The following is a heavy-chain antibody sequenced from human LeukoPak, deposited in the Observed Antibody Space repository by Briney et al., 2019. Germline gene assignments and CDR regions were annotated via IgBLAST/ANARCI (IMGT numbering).Heavy chain of an antibody. CDR1: GFTFSSFW. V-gene: IGHV3-74*01. D-gene: IGHD3-9*01. J-gene: IGHJ4*02. Sequence: GGSLRLSCAASGFTFSSFWMHWVRPAPGKGLVWVSRINSDGGGADYADSVKGRFTISRDKAKNTLYLQMNSLRAEDTAVYYCARHPGYYWGQGTLATVSS. CDR3: ARHPGYY. CDR2: INSDGGGA.